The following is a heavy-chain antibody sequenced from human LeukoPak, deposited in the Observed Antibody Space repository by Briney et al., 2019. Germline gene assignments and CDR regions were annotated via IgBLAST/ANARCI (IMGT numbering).Heavy chain of an antibody. V-gene: IGHV3-20*04. CDR3: VKDLSSNRYSFDS. CDR1: GGTTDDYG. CDR2: INWDGTNT. J-gene: IGHJ4*02. Sequence: GGSLRLSCAVSGGTTDDYGMSWVRQAPGKGLEWVSGINWDGTNTYYAESVKGRFTISRDSAAKSLYLHMNSLRDGDTAFYYCVKDLSSNRYSFDSWGQGTLVTVSS. D-gene: IGHD6-13*01.